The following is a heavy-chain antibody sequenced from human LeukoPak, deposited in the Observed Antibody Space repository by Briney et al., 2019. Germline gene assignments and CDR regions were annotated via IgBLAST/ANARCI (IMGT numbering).Heavy chain of an antibody. V-gene: IGHV4-39*07. CDR1: GGSISGSSYY. Sequence: SETLSLTCTVSGGSISGSSYYWGWIRQPPGKGLEWIGSIYYSGSTYYNPSLKSRVTISVDTSKNQFSLKLNSVTAADTAVYYCASDKRRLFDYWGQGTLVTVSS. CDR2: IYYSGST. CDR3: ASDKRRLFDY. J-gene: IGHJ4*02.